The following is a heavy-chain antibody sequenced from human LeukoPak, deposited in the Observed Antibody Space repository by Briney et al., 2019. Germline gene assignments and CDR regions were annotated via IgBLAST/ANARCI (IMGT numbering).Heavy chain of an antibody. J-gene: IGHJ4*02. CDR1: GFTFSNYA. V-gene: IGHV3-23*01. CDR2: ITGSGGTT. Sequence: AGGSLRLSCAASGFTFSNYAMSWVRQAPGKGLEWVSAITGSGGTTYYVDSVKGRFTISRDNSENTLFLQMNSLRAEDTALYYCAKDAASSGWPIGYWGQGTLVTVSS. CDR3: AKDAASSGWPIGY. D-gene: IGHD6-19*01.